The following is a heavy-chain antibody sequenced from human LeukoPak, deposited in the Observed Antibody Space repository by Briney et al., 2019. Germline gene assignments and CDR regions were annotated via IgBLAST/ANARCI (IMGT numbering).Heavy chain of an antibody. Sequence: GGSLRLSCAASGFTFSDWYMSWIRQAPGMGLEWVSYISTSSSYTDYADSVKGRFTISRDNAKNSLYLQMNSLRAEDAAVYYCARGHYGLDVWGQGTTVTVSS. D-gene: IGHD3-10*01. CDR2: ISTSSSYT. J-gene: IGHJ6*02. V-gene: IGHV3-11*05. CDR3: ARGHYGLDV. CDR1: GFTFSDWY.